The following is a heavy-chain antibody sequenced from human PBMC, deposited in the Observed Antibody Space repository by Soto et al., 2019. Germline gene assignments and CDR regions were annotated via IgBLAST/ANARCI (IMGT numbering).Heavy chain of an antibody. CDR1: GYTFTTYD. Sequence: QVQLMQSGAEVKKPGASVKVSCKASGYTFTTYDINWVRQAPGQGLEWMGWMNPNRTNTGYAEKSPGRVTMTRDTSISTAYMELSSLRYDDTAVYYCVRGGFLSHDHVIIAPATLGFDPWGQGTLVTVSS. CDR2: MNPNRTNT. D-gene: IGHD2-2*01. CDR3: VRGGFLSHDHVIIAPATLGFDP. J-gene: IGHJ5*02. V-gene: IGHV1-8*01.